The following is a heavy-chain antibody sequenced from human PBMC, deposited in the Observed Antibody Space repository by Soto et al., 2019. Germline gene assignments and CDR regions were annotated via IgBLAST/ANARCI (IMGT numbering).Heavy chain of an antibody. V-gene: IGHV1-8*01. CDR1: GYTFTSYD. CDR3: ARVALGDDFWSGYSEYFDY. J-gene: IGHJ4*02. CDR2: MNPNSGNT. D-gene: IGHD3-3*01. Sequence: ASVKVSCKASGYTFTSYDINWVRQATGQGLEWMGWMNPNSGNTGYAQKFQGRVTMTRNTSISTAYMELSSLRSEDTAVYYCARVALGDDFWSGYSEYFDYWAQGTLVTVYS.